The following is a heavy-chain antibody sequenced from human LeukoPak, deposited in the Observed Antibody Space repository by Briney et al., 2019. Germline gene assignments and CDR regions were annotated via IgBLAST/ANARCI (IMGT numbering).Heavy chain of an antibody. Sequence: GGSLRLSCAASGFTFNSYDMHWVRQAPGKGLGWVSIISYDGNNKYYTDSVKGRFTISRDNAKTSLYLQMNSLRAEDTAVYFCARHLSGVTGYTYGRGIDYWGQGTLVTVSS. CDR2: ISYDGNNK. J-gene: IGHJ4*02. CDR3: ARHLSGVTGYTYGRGIDY. V-gene: IGHV3-30*04. D-gene: IGHD5-18*01. CDR1: GFTFNSYD.